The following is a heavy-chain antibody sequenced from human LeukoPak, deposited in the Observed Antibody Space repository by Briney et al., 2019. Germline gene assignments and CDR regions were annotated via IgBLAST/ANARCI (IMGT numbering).Heavy chain of an antibody. CDR2: FDPEDGET. Sequence: ASLKVSCKVSGYTLTELSMHWVRQAPGKGLEWMGGFDPEDGETIYAQKFQGRVTMTEDTSTDTAYMELSSLRSEDTAVYYCATDPFSTKYSSSYIRDYWGQGTLVTVSS. V-gene: IGHV1-24*01. CDR1: GYTLTELS. D-gene: IGHD6-6*01. CDR3: ATDPFSTKYSSSYIRDY. J-gene: IGHJ4*02.